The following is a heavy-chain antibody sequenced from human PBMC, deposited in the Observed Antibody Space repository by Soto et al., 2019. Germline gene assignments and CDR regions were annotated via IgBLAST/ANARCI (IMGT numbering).Heavy chain of an antibody. CDR3: ARHDWARFYGMDV. CDR1: GSSIITSYY. J-gene: IGHJ6*02. Sequence: SSETLSLACSFSGSSIITSYYCGWIRQSPEKGLEWIGSAYYSGSTYYNPSLKSRVTIFVDTSKSQFSLMLGSVTAADTAVYYCARHDWARFYGMDVWGQGTTVTVSS. D-gene: IGHD2-21*01. V-gene: IGHV4-39*01. CDR2: AYYSGST.